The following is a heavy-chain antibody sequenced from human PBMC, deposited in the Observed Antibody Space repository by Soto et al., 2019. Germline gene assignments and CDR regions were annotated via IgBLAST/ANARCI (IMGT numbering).Heavy chain of an antibody. J-gene: IGHJ4*02. CDR1: GYSFTEFS. V-gene: IGHV1-3*01. CDR3: ARDYSSRWRDFQY. Sequence: ASVKVSCKASGYSFTEFSMQWARQAPGQRLEWMGWINAANGNTEYSRKFYGRVTITTDTYASTGYMELSSLTSEDTAVYYCARDYSSRWRDFQYWGQGTVVTVSS. D-gene: IGHD6-19*01. CDR2: INAANGNT.